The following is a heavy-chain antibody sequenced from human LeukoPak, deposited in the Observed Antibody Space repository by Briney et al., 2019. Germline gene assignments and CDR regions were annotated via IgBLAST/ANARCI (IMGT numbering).Heavy chain of an antibody. D-gene: IGHD1-26*01. V-gene: IGHV1-46*03. CDR2: INPSGGST. J-gene: IGHJ6*03. Sequence: GASVKVSCKASGYTFTSYYMHWVRQAPGQGLEWMGIINPSGGSTSYAQKFQGRVTMTRDTSTSTVYMELSSLRSEDTAVYYCARVTVGATMGYYYYYMDVWGKGTTVTVSS. CDR1: GYTFTSYY. CDR3: ARVTVGATMGYYYYYMDV.